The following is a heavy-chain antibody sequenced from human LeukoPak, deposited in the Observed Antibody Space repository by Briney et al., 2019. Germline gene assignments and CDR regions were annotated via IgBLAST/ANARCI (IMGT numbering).Heavy chain of an antibody. CDR1: GYTFTSYY. CDR2: INPSGGST. J-gene: IGHJ3*02. Sequence: ASVTVSCKASGYTFTSYYMHWVRQAPGQGLEWMGIINPSGGSTSYEQKFQGRVTMTRDTSTSTVYMELSSLRSEDTAVYYCARDGGLSAVRGVHDAFDIWGQGTMVTVSS. D-gene: IGHD3-10*01. V-gene: IGHV1-46*01. CDR3: ARDGGLSAVRGVHDAFDI.